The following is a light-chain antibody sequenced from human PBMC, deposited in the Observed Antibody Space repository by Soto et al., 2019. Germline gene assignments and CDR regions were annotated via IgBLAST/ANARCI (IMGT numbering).Light chain of an antibody. CDR1: QGISSY. CDR3: QHLNSYPIT. V-gene: IGKV1-9*01. CDR2: AAS. J-gene: IGKJ5*01. Sequence: DIQLTQSPSFLSASVGDRVTITCRASQGISSYLAWYQQKPGKAPKLLIYAASTLQSGVPSRFSGNGSGTEFTLTNSSLQPEDFANYYCQHLNSYPITFGQGTRLEIK.